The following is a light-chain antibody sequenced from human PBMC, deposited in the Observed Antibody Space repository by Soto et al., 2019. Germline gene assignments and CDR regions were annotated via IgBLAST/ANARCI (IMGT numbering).Light chain of an antibody. CDR1: QSVSSNY. CDR3: QQDGISPRT. CDR2: GVS. J-gene: IGKJ1*01. Sequence: EIVLTQSPGTLSLSPGERATLSCRASQSVSSNYLAWYQQKPGQAPRLLIYGVSSRATGIPDRFSGSGSGTDFTLTISRLEPEDFAVYYCQQDGISPRTFGQGTKVDIK. V-gene: IGKV3-20*01.